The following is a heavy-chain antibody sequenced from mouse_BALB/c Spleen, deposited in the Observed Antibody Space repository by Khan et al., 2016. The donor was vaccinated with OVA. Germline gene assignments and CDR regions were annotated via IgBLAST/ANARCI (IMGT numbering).Heavy chain of an antibody. Sequence: QIQLVQSGPELKKPGETVKISCKASGYTFTNYRMNWMKQAPGKGLKWMGWINTYTGEPTYGDDFKGRFAFSLETSASTAYLQINNLKNEDMVTXFCAREISYWYFDVWGAGTTLTVSS. CDR3: AREISYWYFDV. V-gene: IGHV9-1*02. J-gene: IGHJ1*01. CDR2: INTYTGEP. CDR1: GYTFTNYR.